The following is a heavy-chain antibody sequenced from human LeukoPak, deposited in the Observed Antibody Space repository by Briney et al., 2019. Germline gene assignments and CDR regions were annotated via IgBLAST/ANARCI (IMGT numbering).Heavy chain of an antibody. D-gene: IGHD6-13*01. CDR2: INSDGSST. CDR3: AKGSIAAAGICVY. J-gene: IGHJ4*02. CDR1: GFTFSSYW. Sequence: PGGSLRLSCAASGFTFSSYWMHWVRQAPGKGLVWVSRINSDGSSTSYADSVKGRFTISRDNSKNTLYLQMNSLRAEDTAVYYCAKGSIAAAGICVYWGQGTLVTVSS. V-gene: IGHV3-74*01.